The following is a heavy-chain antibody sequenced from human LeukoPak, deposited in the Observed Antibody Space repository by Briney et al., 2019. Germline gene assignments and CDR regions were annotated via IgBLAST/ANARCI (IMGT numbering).Heavy chain of an antibody. J-gene: IGHJ6*03. D-gene: IGHD4-11*01. CDR2: INWNGGNT. CDR1: GFTFDDYG. V-gene: IGHV3-20*04. CDR3: ARALSNYVDYYYYYYMDV. Sequence: PGGSLRLSCAASGFTFDDYGMSWVRQAPGKGLEWVSRINWNGGNTGYVDSVKGRFTLSRDKAKTSLYLQMNSLRVEDTALYYCARALSNYVDYYYYYYMDVWGKGTTVTVSS.